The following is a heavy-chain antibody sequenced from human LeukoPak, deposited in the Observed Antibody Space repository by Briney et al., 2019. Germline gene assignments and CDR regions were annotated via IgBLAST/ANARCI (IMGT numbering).Heavy chain of an antibody. CDR2: IYYSGST. CDR1: GGSISSSSYY. J-gene: IGHJ4*02. D-gene: IGHD1-26*01. V-gene: IGHV4-39*07. Sequence: SETLSLTCTVSGGSISSSSYYWGWIRQPPEKGLEWIGSIYYSGSTYYNPSLKSRVTISVDTSKNQFSLKLSSVTAADTAVYYCARPRRGGSYDPRYFDYWGQGTLVTVSS. CDR3: ARPRRGGSYDPRYFDY.